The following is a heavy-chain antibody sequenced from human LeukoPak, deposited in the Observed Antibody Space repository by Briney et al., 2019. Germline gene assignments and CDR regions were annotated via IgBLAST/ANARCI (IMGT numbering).Heavy chain of an antibody. J-gene: IGHJ4*02. CDR1: GYTFTSYA. CDR3: ARASSGWRKTFDY. V-gene: IGHV1-3*01. CDR2: INAGNGNT. D-gene: IGHD6-19*01. Sequence: ASVKVSCKASGYTFTSYAMHWVRQAPGQRLEWMGWINAGNGNTKYSQKFQGRVTITRDTSASTAYMELSSLRSEDTAVYYCARASSGWRKTFDYWGQGTLVTVSS.